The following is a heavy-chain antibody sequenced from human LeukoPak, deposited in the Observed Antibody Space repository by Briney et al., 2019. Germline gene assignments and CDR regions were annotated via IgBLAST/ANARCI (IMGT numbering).Heavy chain of an antibody. D-gene: IGHD5-18*01. CDR3: AREAIDLWLYYGMDV. J-gene: IGHJ6*02. CDR1: GFSFADHA. CDR2: VRSKNYRGTA. Sequence: PGRSLRLSCIASGFSFADHAMSWVRQAPGKGLEWVAFVRSKNYRGTAEYAASVSVRFTISKDDSMIIAYLQMNSLEAEDTAVYFCAREAIDLWLYYGMDVWGQGTTVIVSS. V-gene: IGHV3-49*04.